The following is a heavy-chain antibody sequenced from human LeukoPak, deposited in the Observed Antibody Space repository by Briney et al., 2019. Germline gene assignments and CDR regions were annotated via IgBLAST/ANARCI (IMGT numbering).Heavy chain of an antibody. D-gene: IGHD3-10*01. CDR1: GASISSFF. V-gene: IGHV4-4*07. Sequence: SETLSLTCSVSGASISSFFWNWIRQPAGKGLEWIGRIYAGGSTNYNPSLKSRVTMSVDTSKSQFSLKLNSVTAADTAVHYCARDGYYGSGAFLDGFDMWGQGTKVTVSS. CDR3: ARDGYYGSGAFLDGFDM. J-gene: IGHJ3*02. CDR2: IYAGGST.